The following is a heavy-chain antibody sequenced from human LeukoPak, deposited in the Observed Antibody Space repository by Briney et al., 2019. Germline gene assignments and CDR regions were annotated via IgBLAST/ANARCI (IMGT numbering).Heavy chain of an antibody. J-gene: IGHJ4*02. Sequence: PGGSLRLSCAASGFTFSSYGMHWVRQAPGKGLEWVAFMRYDGTNKLYADSVKGRFTISRDSSKNTLFLQMNRLRPEDAAVYYCAKAPVTTCRGAFCYPFDYWGLGTLVTVSS. CDR1: GFTFSSYG. CDR3: AKAPVTTCRGAFCYPFDY. V-gene: IGHV3-30*02. CDR2: MRYDGTNK. D-gene: IGHD2-15*01.